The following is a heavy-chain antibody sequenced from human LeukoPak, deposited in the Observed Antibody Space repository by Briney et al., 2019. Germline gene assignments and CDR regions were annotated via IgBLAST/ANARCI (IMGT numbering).Heavy chain of an antibody. CDR3: VRDYVWESHRQFDY. CDR2: IKEDGSEK. CDR1: GFTFRSHW. J-gene: IGHJ4*02. Sequence: GGSLRLSCAASGFTFRSHWMSWVRQAPGKGLEWVANIKEDGSEKKYVDSVKGRFTVSRDNVKNALFMQMNSLKVEATAVYYCVRDYVWESHRQFDYWGQGTMVTVSS. D-gene: IGHD3-16*01. V-gene: IGHV3-7*01.